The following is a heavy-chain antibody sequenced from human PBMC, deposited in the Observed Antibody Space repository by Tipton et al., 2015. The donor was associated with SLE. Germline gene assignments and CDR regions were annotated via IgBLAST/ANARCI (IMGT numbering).Heavy chain of an antibody. D-gene: IGHD2-15*01. V-gene: IGHV4-61*09. Sequence: TLSLTCTVSGGSISSGSYYWSWIRQPAGKGLEWIGYIYTSGSTNYNPSLKSRVTISVDTSKNQFSLKLSSVTAADTAVYYCARVLDCSGGSCHSLDAFDIWGQGTMVTVSS. CDR3: ARVLDCSGGSCHSLDAFDI. CDR1: GGSISSGSYY. CDR2: IYTSGST. J-gene: IGHJ3*02.